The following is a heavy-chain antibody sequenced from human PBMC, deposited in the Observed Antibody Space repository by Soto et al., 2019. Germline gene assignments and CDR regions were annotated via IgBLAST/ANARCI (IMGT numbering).Heavy chain of an antibody. D-gene: IGHD2-15*01. CDR3: ATPRGRAVNYFHH. J-gene: IGHJ1*01. V-gene: IGHV2-5*02. CDR2: ISWDGAK. CDR1: GFSLITSGVG. Sequence: QITLKESGPTLVRPTQTLTLTCTFSGFSLITSGVGVAWIRQPPGTALEWLAVISWDGAKRYSPALKSRLILTKDTSHEQAVLSTANTHPVNTATYFWATPRGRAVNYFHHWGQATPVTASS.